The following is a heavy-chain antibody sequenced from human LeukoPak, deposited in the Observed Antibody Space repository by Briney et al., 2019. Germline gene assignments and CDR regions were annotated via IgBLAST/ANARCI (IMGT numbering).Heavy chain of an antibody. CDR3: ARSAASRYCSGGSCSDYGMDV. V-gene: IGHV4-4*07. Sequence: SETLSLTCTVSGGSISSYYWSWIRQPAGKGLEWIGRIYTSGSTNYNPSLKSRVTMSVDTSKNQFSLKLSSVTAADTAVYYCARSAASRYCSGGSCSDYGMDVWGQGTTVTVS. D-gene: IGHD2-15*01. CDR2: IYTSGST. J-gene: IGHJ6*02. CDR1: GGSISSYY.